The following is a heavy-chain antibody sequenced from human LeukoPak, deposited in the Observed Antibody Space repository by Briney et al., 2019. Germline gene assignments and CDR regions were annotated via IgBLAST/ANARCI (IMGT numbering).Heavy chain of an antibody. D-gene: IGHD2-8*02. CDR1: GLTFSSYG. CDR2: MHSDGTNK. V-gene: IGHV3-30*02. CDR3: AKGVTGD. Sequence: PGGSLSLSCAVSGLTFSSYGMHWVRQPPGKGLEWVTFMHSDGTNKYYADSVKGRFTVSRDNSKNALYLQMNSLRAEDTAVYYCAKGVTGDWGQGTLVTVSS. J-gene: IGHJ4*02.